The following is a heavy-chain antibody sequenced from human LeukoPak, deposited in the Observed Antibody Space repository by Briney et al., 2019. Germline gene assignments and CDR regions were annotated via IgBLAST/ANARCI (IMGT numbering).Heavy chain of an antibody. CDR2: TSDSSSTI. V-gene: IGHV3-48*01. D-gene: IGHD6-13*01. CDR3: ARDVGTGAAAGTLGP. Sequence: PGGSLRLSCAAAGFTFSSHSMNWVRQAPGKGLGWVAYTSDSSSTINYADSVKGRFIFSRDNAKNSLYLQMNSLRAEDTAVYYCARDVGTGAAAGTLGPWGQGTLVTVSS. J-gene: IGHJ5*02. CDR1: GFTFSSHS.